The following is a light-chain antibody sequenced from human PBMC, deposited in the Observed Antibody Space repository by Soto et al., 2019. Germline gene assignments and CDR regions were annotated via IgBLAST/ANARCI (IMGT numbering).Light chain of an antibody. V-gene: IGLV1-47*02. CDR1: SSNIGSNY. CDR2: SNN. CDR3: AAWDDSLSGPSYV. Sequence: QSVLTQPPSASGTPGQRVTISCSGSSSNIGSNYVYWYQQLPGTAPKLLIYSNNQRPSGVPDRFSGSKSGTSASLAISGLRSEDEADYYCAAWDDSLSGPSYVFGTGTKLTVL. J-gene: IGLJ1*01.